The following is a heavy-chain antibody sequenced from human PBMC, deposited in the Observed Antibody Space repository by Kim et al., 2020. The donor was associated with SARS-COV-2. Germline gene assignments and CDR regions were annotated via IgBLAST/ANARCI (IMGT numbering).Heavy chain of an antibody. D-gene: IGHD3-10*01. V-gene: IGHV3-9*01. Sequence: GGSLRLSCAASGFTFDDYAMHWVRQAPGKGLEWVSGISWNSGSIGYADSVKGRFTISRDNAKNSLYLQMNSLRAEDTALYYCAKGGFEKMSLWFGALYWGQGTLVTVSS. CDR2: ISWNSGSI. CDR1: GFTFDDYA. J-gene: IGHJ4*02. CDR3: AKGGFEKMSLWFGALY.